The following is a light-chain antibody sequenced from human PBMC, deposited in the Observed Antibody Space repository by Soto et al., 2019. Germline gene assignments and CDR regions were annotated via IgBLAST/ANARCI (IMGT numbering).Light chain of an antibody. CDR2: GAS. CDR3: KQYASSPPFT. V-gene: IGKV3-20*01. Sequence: EIVLTQSPGTLSLSPGEGATLSCRASQSVSSSYLAWYQQKPGQAPRLLIYGASRRATGIPDRFSGSGSGTDFPLAISRLQPEDFAVYYCKQYASSPPFTFGPGTKVDIK. CDR1: QSVSSSY. J-gene: IGKJ3*01.